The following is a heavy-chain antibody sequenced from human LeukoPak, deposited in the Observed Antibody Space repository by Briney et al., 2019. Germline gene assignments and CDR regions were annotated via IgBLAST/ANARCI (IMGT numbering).Heavy chain of an antibody. CDR2: IIPIFGTA. Sequence: SVKVSCKASGGTFSSYAISWVRQAPGQGLEWMGGIIPIFGTANYAQKFRGRVTITADKSTSTAYMELSSLRSEDTAVYYCARDLKGSGYSYGPFDYWGRGTLVTVSS. D-gene: IGHD5-18*01. CDR3: ARDLKGSGYSYGPFDY. J-gene: IGHJ4*02. CDR1: GGTFSSYA. V-gene: IGHV1-69*06.